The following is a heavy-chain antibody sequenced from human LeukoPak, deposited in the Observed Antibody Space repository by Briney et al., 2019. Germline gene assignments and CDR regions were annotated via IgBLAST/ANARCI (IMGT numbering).Heavy chain of an antibody. CDR2: MNPHSGNT. CDR1: GYTFTTYD. V-gene: IGHV1-8*01. J-gene: IGHJ4*02. D-gene: IGHD3-10*01. CDR3: TRAPVPGNY. Sequence: ASVKVSCKASGYTFTTYDINWVRQATGQGLEWMGWMNPHSGNTGYAQKFQGRVTMTRDTSINTAYMELSSLTSDDTAVYYCTRAPVPGNYWGQGTLVTVSS.